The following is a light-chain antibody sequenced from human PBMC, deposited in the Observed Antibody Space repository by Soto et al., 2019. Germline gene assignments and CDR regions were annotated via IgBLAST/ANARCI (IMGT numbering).Light chain of an antibody. CDR1: SSDVGNYNL. V-gene: IGLV2-23*02. J-gene: IGLJ1*01. CDR3: CSYAGSNYV. CDR2: EVS. Sequence: QSALTQPASVSGSPGQSITISCTGTSSDVGNYNLVSWYRHHPGKAPKLMIYEVSKRPSGVSNRFSGSKSGDTASLTISGLQAEDEADYYCCSYAGSNYVFGTGTKLTVL.